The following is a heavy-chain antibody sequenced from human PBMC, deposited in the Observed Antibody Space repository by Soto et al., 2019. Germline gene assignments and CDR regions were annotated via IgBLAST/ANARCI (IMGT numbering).Heavy chain of an antibody. Sequence: QVQLQQWGAGLLKPSETLSLTCAVYGGSFSGYYWSWIRQPPGKGLEWIGEINHSGSTNYNPSLKSRVTISVDTSNNQFSLKLSSVTAADTAVYYCARETLPLYSSGWYNYWGQGTLVTVSS. D-gene: IGHD6-19*01. J-gene: IGHJ4*02. V-gene: IGHV4-34*01. CDR1: GGSFSGYY. CDR2: INHSGST. CDR3: ARETLPLYSSGWYNY.